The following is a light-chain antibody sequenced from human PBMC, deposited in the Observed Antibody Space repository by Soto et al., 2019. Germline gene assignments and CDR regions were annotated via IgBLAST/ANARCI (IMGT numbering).Light chain of an antibody. CDR1: QTVSKF. CDR2: SAS. CDR3: LQHNSYPRT. J-gene: IGKJ1*01. Sequence: DVQMTQSPSSLSASVGDRVTIACRASQTVSKFVNWYQQKPGKVPDLLIYSASTLYSGVPSRFSGSGSGTEFTLTISSLQPEDFATYYCLQHNSYPRTFGQGTKVEIK. V-gene: IGKV1-17*01.